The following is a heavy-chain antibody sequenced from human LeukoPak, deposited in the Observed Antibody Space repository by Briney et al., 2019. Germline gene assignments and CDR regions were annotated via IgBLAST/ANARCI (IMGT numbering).Heavy chain of an antibody. V-gene: IGHV3-23*01. CDR1: GFTFSSYA. J-gene: IGHJ3*02. Sequence: GASLRLSCAASGFTFSSYAMSWVRQAPGKGLEWVSAISGSGGSTYYADSVKGRFTISRDNSKNTLYLQMNSLRAEDTAVYYCAKDHGYCSGGSCSNDAFDIWGQGTMVTASS. CDR2: ISGSGGST. CDR3: AKDHGYCSGGSCSNDAFDI. D-gene: IGHD2-15*01.